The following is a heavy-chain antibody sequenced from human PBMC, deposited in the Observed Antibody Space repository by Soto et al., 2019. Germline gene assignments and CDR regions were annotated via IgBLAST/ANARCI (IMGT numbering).Heavy chain of an antibody. CDR1: GYTFTAYY. J-gene: IGHJ5*02. D-gene: IGHD3-22*01. CDR3: ARGDFDRSGNYNAGWFAP. Sequence: QVQLVQSGAEVKKPGASVKVSCKASGYTFTAYYMHWLRQAPGQGLEWMGWINPNSGGTNYAQQFQGRVTVTNDTSISTTYMELSSLGSDDTAVYYCARGDFDRSGNYNAGWFAPWGQGTLVTVSS. CDR2: INPNSGGT. V-gene: IGHV1-2*02.